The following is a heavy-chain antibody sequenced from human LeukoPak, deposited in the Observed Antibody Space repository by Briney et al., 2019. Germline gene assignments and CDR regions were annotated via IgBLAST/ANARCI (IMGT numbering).Heavy chain of an antibody. J-gene: IGHJ4*02. Sequence: GASVKVSCKASGYTFTGYYMHWVRQAPGQGLEWMGRINPNSGGTNYAQKFQGRVTMTRDTSISTAYMELSRLRSDDTAVYYCARTDYYDSNGHFDYWGQGTLVTVSS. CDR2: INPNSGGT. CDR3: ARTDYYDSNGHFDY. V-gene: IGHV1-2*06. CDR1: GYTFTGYY. D-gene: IGHD3-22*01.